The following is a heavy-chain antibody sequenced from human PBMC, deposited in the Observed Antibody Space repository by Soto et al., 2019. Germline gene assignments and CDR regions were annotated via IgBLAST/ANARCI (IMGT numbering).Heavy chain of an antibody. J-gene: IGHJ4*02. CDR1: GGSISSGGYY. D-gene: IGHD4-4*01. V-gene: IGHV4-31*03. Sequence: SETLSLTCTVSGGSISSGGYYWSWIRQHPGKGLEWIGYIYYSGSTYYNPSLKSRVTISVDTSKNQFSLKLSSVTAADTAVYYCARVQANTFDYWGQGTLVTVSS. CDR2: IYYSGST. CDR3: ARVQANTFDY.